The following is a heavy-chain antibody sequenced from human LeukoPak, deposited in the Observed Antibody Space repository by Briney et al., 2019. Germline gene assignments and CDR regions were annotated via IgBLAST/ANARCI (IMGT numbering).Heavy chain of an antibody. Sequence: ASVKVSCKASGYTFTSYAMHWVRQAPGQRLEWMGWINAGNDNTKYSQKFQGRVTITRDTSASTAYMELSSLRSEDTAVYYCARGIAAGNWFDPWGQGTLVTVSS. CDR1: GYTFTSYA. D-gene: IGHD6-25*01. J-gene: IGHJ5*02. CDR3: ARGIAAGNWFDP. V-gene: IGHV1-3*01. CDR2: INAGNDNT.